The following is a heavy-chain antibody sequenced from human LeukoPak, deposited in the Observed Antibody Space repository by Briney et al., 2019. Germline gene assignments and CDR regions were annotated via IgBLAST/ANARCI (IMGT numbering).Heavy chain of an antibody. CDR2: IMQDGSEK. J-gene: IGHJ3*02. CDR3: AREVYSSRRPVDAFDI. Sequence: GGSLRLSCLGSGFRFSTYWMGWVRQAPGKGLEWVANIMQDGSEKNYVDSVKGRFTISRDNARNSLFLQMNSLGVDDTAVYYCAREVYSSRRPVDAFDIWGQGTTVTVSS. D-gene: IGHD6-13*01. V-gene: IGHV3-7*01. CDR1: GFRFSTYW.